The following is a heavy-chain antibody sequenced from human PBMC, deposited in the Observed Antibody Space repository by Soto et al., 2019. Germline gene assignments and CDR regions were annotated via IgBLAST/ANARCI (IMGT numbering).Heavy chain of an antibody. J-gene: IGHJ4*02. CDR2: IYYSGST. CDR1: GNSISSSSYY. CDR3: ARVAYVVAATFDY. V-gene: IGHV4-39*07. Sequence: PSQTLSLTCTPSGNSISSSSYYWGWIRQPPGKGPEGSGSIYYSGSTYYNPSLKSRVTISVDTSKNQFSLELSAVTAADTAVYFCARVAYVVAATFDYWGQRTLVTVSS. D-gene: IGHD2-15*01.